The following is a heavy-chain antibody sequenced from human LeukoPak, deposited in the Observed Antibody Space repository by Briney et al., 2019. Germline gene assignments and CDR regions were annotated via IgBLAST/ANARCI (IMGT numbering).Heavy chain of an antibody. CDR2: ISAYNGNT. CDR3: ARRTGTLRNWFDP. Sequence: WASVKVSCKASGYTFPSYGISWVRQAPGQGLEGMGWISAYNGNTNYAQKLQGRVTMTTDTSTSTAYTELRSLRSDDTAVYYCARRTGTLRNWFDPWGQGTLVTVSS. D-gene: IGHD1-14*01. CDR1: GYTFPSYG. V-gene: IGHV1-18*01. J-gene: IGHJ5*02.